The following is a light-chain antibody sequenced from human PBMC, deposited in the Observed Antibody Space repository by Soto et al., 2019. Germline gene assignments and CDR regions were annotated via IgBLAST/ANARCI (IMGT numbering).Light chain of an antibody. J-gene: IGKJ1*01. CDR3: QQYKYYWT. Sequence: DIAMTQSPSTLSVSVGDSFTITCRASQTVNKYLAWYHQKPGKTPKLLIHEASTLQTGVPSRFAGSGSGTEFTLTISGLQPDDFGIYFCQQYKYYWTFGQGTKVDIK. V-gene: IGKV1-5*03. CDR2: EAS. CDR1: QTVNKY.